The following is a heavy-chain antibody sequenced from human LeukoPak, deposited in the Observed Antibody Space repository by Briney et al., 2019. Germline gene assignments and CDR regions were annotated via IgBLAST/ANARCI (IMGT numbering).Heavy chain of an antibody. V-gene: IGHV3-23*01. CDR3: AKAGNSAAFDI. D-gene: IGHD4-23*01. CDR2: ISGSSGST. J-gene: IGHJ3*02. Sequence: GGSLRLSCAASRFTFSNYVMSWVRQAPGKGLEWVSAISGSSGSTYYADSVKGRFTISRDNSKNTLYLQMNSLRAEDTAVYYCAKAGNSAAFDIWGQGTMVTVSS. CDR1: RFTFSNYV.